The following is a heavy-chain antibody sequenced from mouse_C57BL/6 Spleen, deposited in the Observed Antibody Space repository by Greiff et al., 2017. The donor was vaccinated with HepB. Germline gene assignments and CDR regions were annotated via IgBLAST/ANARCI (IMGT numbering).Heavy chain of an antibody. J-gene: IGHJ3*01. D-gene: IGHD1-1*01. CDR1: GYTFTSYW. CDR3: ARSANYGSSYPFAY. CDR2: IDPSDSET. V-gene: IGHV1-52*01. Sequence: QVQLKQPGAELVRPGSSVKLSCKASGYTFTSYWMHWVKQRPIQGLEWIGNIDPSDSETHYNQKFKDKATLTVDKSSSTAYMHLSSLTSEDSAVYYCARSANYGSSYPFAYWGQGTLVTVSA.